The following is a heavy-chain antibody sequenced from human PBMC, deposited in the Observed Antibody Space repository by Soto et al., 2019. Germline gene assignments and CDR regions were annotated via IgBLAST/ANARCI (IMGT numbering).Heavy chain of an antibody. Sequence: GGSLRLSCAASGFTFSSYAMHWVRQAPGKGLEWVAVISYDGSNKYYADSVKGRFTISRDNSKNTLYLQMNSLRAEDTAVYYCARGLLAAQLWTFDYWGQGTLVTVSS. CDR2: ISYDGSNK. CDR1: GFTFSSYA. V-gene: IGHV3-30-3*01. CDR3: ARGLLAAQLWTFDY. D-gene: IGHD6-6*01. J-gene: IGHJ4*02.